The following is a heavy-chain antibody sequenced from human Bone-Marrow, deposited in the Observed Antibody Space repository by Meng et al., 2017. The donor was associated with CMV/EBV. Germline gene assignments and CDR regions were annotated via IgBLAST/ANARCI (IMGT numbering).Heavy chain of an antibody. V-gene: IGHV1-18*01. J-gene: IGHJ4*02. CDR2: ISAYNGNT. CDR1: GYTFTSYG. D-gene: IGHD1-1*01. Sequence: ASVKVSCKASGYTFTSYGISWVRQAPGQGLEWMGWISAYNGNTNYAQKLQGRVTITTDESTSTAYMELSSLRSEDTAVYYCARWNWNQQSFDYWGQGTLVTVSS. CDR3: ARWNWNQQSFDY.